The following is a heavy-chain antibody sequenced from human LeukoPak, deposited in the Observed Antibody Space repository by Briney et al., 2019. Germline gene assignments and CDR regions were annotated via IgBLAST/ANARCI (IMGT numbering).Heavy chain of an antibody. D-gene: IGHD5-18*01. CDR2: IVVGSGNT. Sequence: ASVKVSCKASGFTFASSAVQWVRQARGQRLEWIGWIVVGSGNTNYAQKFQERVTITRDMSTSTAYMELSSLRSEDTAVYYCAATLDAQIQLLDYWGQGTLVTVSS. V-gene: IGHV1-58*01. J-gene: IGHJ4*02. CDR3: AATLDAQIQLLDY. CDR1: GFTFASSA.